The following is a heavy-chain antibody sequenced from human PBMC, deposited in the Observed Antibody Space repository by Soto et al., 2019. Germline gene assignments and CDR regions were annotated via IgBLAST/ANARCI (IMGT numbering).Heavy chain of an antibody. V-gene: IGHV3-30*18. D-gene: IGHD2-2*01. CDR1: GFTFSSYG. J-gene: IGHJ4*02. CDR3: AKDPRRYCSSTSCLSYFDY. CDR2: ISYDGSNK. Sequence: QVQLVESGGGVVQPGRSLRLSCAASGFTFSSYGMHWVRQAPGKGLEWVAVISYDGSNKYYADSVKGRFTISRDNSKNTLYLQMNSLRAEDTAVYYCAKDPRRYCSSTSCLSYFDYWGQGTLVTVSS.